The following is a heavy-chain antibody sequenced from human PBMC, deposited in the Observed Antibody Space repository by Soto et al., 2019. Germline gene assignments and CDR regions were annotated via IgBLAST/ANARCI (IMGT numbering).Heavy chain of an antibody. CDR1: GGTFSSYA. J-gene: IGHJ6*02. V-gene: IGHV1-69*12. D-gene: IGHD6-19*01. CDR3: ASQGGWRPYYYYYYGMDV. CDR2: IIPIFGTA. Sequence: QVQLVQSGAEVKKPGSSVKVSCKASGGTFSSYAISWVRQAPGQGLEWMGGIIPIFGTANYAQKFQGSITIAADDATSTAYMELSSLRSEDTAAYYCASQGGWRPYYYYYYGMDVWGQGTTVTVSS.